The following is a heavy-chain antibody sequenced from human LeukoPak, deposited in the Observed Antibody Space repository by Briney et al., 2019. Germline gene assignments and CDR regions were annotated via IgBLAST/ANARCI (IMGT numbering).Heavy chain of an antibody. V-gene: IGHV1-58*01. CDR2: IVVGSGNT. J-gene: IGHJ3*02. D-gene: IGHD5-18*01. CDR1: GFSFTNSA. CDR3: AAGYIGGAMVTNAFDI. Sequence: TSVKVSCKASGFSFTNSAVQWVRQARGQLLEWIGWIVVGSGNTIYVQKFQERVTISRDMSTSTAYMELSSLRSEDTAVYYCAAGYIGGAMVTNAFDIWGQGTMVTVSS.